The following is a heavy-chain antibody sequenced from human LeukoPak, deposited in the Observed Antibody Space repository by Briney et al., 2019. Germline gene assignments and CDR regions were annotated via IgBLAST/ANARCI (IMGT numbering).Heavy chain of an antibody. CDR1: GGSFSGYY. V-gene: IGHV4-34*01. CDR3: AKAVRAKRGYYYYMDV. D-gene: IGHD3-10*01. Sequence: SETLSLNCAVYGGSFSGYYWSWIRQPPGKGLEWIGEINHSGSTNYIPSLKSRVTISVDTSKNQFSLKLSSVTAADTAVYYCAKAVRAKRGYYYYMDVWGKGTTVTVSS. J-gene: IGHJ6*03. CDR2: INHSGST.